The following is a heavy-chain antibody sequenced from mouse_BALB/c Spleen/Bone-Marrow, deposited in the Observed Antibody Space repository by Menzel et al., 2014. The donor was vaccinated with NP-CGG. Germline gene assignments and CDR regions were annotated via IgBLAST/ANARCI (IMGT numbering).Heavy chain of an antibody. V-gene: IGHV5-6*01. CDR2: ISNGGIYT. D-gene: IGHD2-2*01. J-gene: IGHJ3*01. Sequence: EVKLMESGGDLVKPGGSLKLSCAASGFTFSTYGMSWVRQTPDKRLVWVAAISNGGIYTYYPDPEKGRLTISRDNAKNTQYLQMSSLKSEDTAMYYCVRPYVYGTWFAYWGQGTLVTISA. CDR1: GFTFSTYG. CDR3: VRPYVYGTWFAY.